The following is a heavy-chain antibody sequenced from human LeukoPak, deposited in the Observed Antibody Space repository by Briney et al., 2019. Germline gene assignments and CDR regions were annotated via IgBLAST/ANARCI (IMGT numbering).Heavy chain of an antibody. D-gene: IGHD3-10*01. J-gene: IGHJ4*02. V-gene: IGHV1-2*02. CDR1: GYTFTGYY. CDR3: ARGKRSGGYFDY. CDR2: INPNSGGT. Sequence: ASVKVSCKASGYTFTGYYMHWVRQAPGQGLEWMGWINPNSGGTNCAQKFQGRVTMTRDTSISTAYMELSRLRSDDTAVYYCARGKRSGGYFDYWGQGTLVTVSS.